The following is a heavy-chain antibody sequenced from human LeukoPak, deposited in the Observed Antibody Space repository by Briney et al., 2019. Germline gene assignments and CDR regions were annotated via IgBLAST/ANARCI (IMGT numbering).Heavy chain of an antibody. J-gene: IGHJ4*02. CDR2: IYPGDSDT. V-gene: IGHV5-51*01. D-gene: IGHD1-26*01. CDR3: ARHKFMGATTAPFDY. Sequence: GESLKISCKGSGYSFTTYWIGWVRQMPGKGLEWMGIIYPGDSDTRYSPSFKGQITVSADKSISTTYLQWSSLKASDTAMYYCARHKFMGATTAPFDYWGQGTLVTVSS. CDR1: GYSFTTYW.